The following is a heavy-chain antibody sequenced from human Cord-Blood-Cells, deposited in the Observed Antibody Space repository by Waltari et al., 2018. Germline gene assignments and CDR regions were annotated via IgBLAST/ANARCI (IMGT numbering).Heavy chain of an antibody. CDR3: AAEYCSGGSCEYYFDY. D-gene: IGHD2-15*01. J-gene: IGHJ4*02. V-gene: IGHV1-24*01. Sequence: QVQLVQSGAEVKKPGASVKVSCKDSGYTLTELSMPWGRQHPGKGLEWMGGFDPEDGETIYEQKFQGRVTMTEDTSTDTAYMELSSLRSEDTAVYYCAAEYCSGGSCEYYFDYWGQGTLVTVSS. CDR2: FDPEDGET. CDR1: GYTLTELS.